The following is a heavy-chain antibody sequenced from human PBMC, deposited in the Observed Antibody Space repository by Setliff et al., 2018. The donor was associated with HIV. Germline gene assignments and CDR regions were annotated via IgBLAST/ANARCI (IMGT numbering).Heavy chain of an antibody. V-gene: IGHV1-46*01. CDR3: AAGYCGGDCYSRQSYFDY. J-gene: IGHJ4*02. CDR2: INPSGGSA. Sequence: ASVKVSCKASGYTFTSYYLHWVRQAPGQGLEWMGMINPSGGSASYAQKFQGRVTMSRDTSTSTVYMELSSLRSEDTAVYYRAAGYCGGDCYSRQSYFDYWGQGTLVTVSS. CDR1: GYTFTSYY. D-gene: IGHD2-21*02.